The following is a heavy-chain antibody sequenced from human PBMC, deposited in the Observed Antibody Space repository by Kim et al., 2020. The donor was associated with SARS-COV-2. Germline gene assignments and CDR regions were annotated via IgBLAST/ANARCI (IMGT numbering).Heavy chain of an antibody. D-gene: IGHD3-3*01. V-gene: IGHV3-73*01. CDR3: TREDDMWGGYEAWFDP. Sequence: SVKGRFTISRDDAKNTAYLQMNSLKTEDTAVYYCTREDDMWGGYEAWFDPWGQGTLVTVSS. J-gene: IGHJ5*02.